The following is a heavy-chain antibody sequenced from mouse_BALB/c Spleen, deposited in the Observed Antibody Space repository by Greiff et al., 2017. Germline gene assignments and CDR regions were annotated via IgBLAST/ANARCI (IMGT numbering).Heavy chain of an antibody. D-gene: IGHD1-2*01. CDR2: ISSGGSYT. J-gene: IGHJ1*01. CDR1: GFTFSSYG. CDR3: ARRSLLQNWYFDV. V-gene: IGHV5-6*01. Sequence: EVQLVESGGDLVKPGGSLKLSCAASGFTFSSYGMSWVRQTPDKRLEWVATISSGGSYTYYPDSVKGRFTISRDNAKNTLYLQMSSLKSEDTAMYYCARRSLLQNWYFDVWGAGTTVTVSS.